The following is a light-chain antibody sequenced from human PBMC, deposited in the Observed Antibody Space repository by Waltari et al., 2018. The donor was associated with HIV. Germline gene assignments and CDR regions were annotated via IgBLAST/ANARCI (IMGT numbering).Light chain of an antibody. J-gene: IGKJ2*01. CDR2: LGA. CDR1: QSLLHSNGDKY. Sequence: DFVMSQSPLSLPVTPVESSSITCMYSQSLLHSNGDKYVDWYLHKEGHCPQLLVYLGANRAYGVPDRFSGSGSGTEFTLKISRVEAEDVVIYYCMQALQSPSYTFGQGTKLEIK. CDR3: MQALQSPSYT. V-gene: IGKV2-28*01.